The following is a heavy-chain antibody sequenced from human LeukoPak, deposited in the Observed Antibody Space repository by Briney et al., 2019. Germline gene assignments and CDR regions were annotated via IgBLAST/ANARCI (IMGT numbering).Heavy chain of an antibody. CDR1: GGSISSGSYY. CDR2: IYTSGST. J-gene: IGHJ4*02. V-gene: IGHV4-61*02. Sequence: SQTLSLTCTVSGGSISSGSYYWSWIRQPAGRGLEWIGRIYTSGSTNYNPSLKSRVTISVDTSKNQFSLKLSSVTAADTAVYYCAREAARLFDYWGQGTLVTVSS. D-gene: IGHD6-6*01. CDR3: AREAARLFDY.